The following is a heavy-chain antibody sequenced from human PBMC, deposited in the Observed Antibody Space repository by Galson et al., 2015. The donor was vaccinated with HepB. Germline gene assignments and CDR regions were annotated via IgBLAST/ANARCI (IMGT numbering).Heavy chain of an antibody. D-gene: IGHD4-11*01. V-gene: IGHV3-43D*03. CDR3: ATYHDYPNAFDI. CDR1: GFTFDDYA. J-gene: IGHJ3*02. Sequence: SLRLSCAASGFTFDDYAMHWVRQAPGKGLEWVSLISWDGGSTYYADSVKGRFTISRDNSKNSLYLQMNSLRAEDTALYYCATYHDYPNAFDIWGQGTMVTVSS. CDR2: ISWDGGST.